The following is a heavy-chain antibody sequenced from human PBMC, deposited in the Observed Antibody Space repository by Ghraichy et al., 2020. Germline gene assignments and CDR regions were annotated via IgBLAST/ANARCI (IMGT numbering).Heavy chain of an antibody. CDR2: INGDGSGT. J-gene: IGHJ6*02. CDR3: ATGGWCSGGSCYYYYGMDV. Sequence: GGSLRLSGAASGLAFSPYWMHWVLQAPGKGLVWVSRINGDGSGTTYADSVMGRFTISRDNTKNTLFLQMNSLRAEDSAVYYCATGGWCSGGSCYYYYGMDVWGQGTTVTVSS. CDR1: GLAFSPYW. V-gene: IGHV3-74*01. D-gene: IGHD2-15*01.